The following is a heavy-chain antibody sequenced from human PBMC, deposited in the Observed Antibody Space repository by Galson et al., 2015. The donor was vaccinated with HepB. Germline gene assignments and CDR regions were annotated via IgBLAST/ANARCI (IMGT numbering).Heavy chain of an antibody. CDR3: ARGDTIFGVVINNWYFDL. Sequence: SVKVSCKASGGTFSSYAISWVRQAPGQGLEWMGGIIPIFGTANYAQKFQGRVTITADESTSTAYMELSSLRSEDTAVYYCARGDTIFGVVINNWYFDLWGRGTLVTVSS. CDR2: IIPIFGTA. J-gene: IGHJ2*01. D-gene: IGHD3-3*01. V-gene: IGHV1-69*13. CDR1: GGTFSSYA.